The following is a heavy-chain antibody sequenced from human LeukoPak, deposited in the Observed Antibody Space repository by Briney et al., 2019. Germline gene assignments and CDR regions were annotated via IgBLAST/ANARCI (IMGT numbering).Heavy chain of an antibody. D-gene: IGHD6-13*01. CDR1: GGSISSYY. J-gene: IGHJ4*02. Sequence: SETLSLTCTVSGGSISSYYWSWIRQPPGKGLEWIGYIYYNGSTNYNPSLKSRVTISVDTSKNQFSLKLSSVTAADTAVYYCARQPAEIDYWGQGTLVTVSS. CDR2: IYYNGST. CDR3: ARQPAEIDY. V-gene: IGHV4-59*08.